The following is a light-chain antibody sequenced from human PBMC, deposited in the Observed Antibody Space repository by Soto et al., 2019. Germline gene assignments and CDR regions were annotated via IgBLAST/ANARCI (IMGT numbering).Light chain of an antibody. CDR3: MQATQFPYT. CDR2: KIS. J-gene: IGKJ2*01. Sequence: DIVMTQTPLSSPVTLGQPASISCRSSQSLVYSDGNTYLSWLQQRPGQPPRLMISKISNRFSGVPDRFSGSGAGTDFTLKISRVEAEDVGVYYCMQATQFPYTFGQGTKLEIK. CDR1: QSLVYSDGNTY. V-gene: IGKV2-24*01.